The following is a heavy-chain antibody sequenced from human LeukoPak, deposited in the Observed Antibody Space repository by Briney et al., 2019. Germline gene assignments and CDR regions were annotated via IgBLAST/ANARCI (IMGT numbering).Heavy chain of an antibody. CDR2: ISAYNGNT. CDR3: ARESPKDLVVPTGWFDP. J-gene: IGHJ5*02. D-gene: IGHD5-12*01. Sequence: ASVKVSCKASGYTFTSYGISWVRQAPGQGLEWMGWISAYNGNTNYAQKLQGRVTMTTDTSTSTAYMELRSLRSDDTAVYYCARESPKDLVVPTGWFDPWGQGTLVTVSS. CDR1: GYTFTSYG. V-gene: IGHV1-18*01.